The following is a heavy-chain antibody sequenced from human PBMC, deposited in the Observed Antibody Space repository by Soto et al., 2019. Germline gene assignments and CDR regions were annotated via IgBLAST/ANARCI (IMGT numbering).Heavy chain of an antibody. D-gene: IGHD2-15*01. CDR3: AREKLSEVVAALLGMDV. V-gene: IGHV1-46*01. J-gene: IGHJ6*02. Sequence: EASVKVSCKASGYTFTSYYMHWVRQTPGQGLEWMGIINPSGGSTSYAQNFQGRVTMTRDTSTSTVYMVLSSLRSEDTAVYYCAREKLSEVVAALLGMDVWGQGTKVTVYS. CDR2: INPSGGST. CDR1: GYTFTSYY.